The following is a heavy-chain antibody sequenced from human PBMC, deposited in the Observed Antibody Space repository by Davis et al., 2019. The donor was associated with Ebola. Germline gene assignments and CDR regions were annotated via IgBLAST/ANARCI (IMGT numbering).Heavy chain of an antibody. CDR1: GFTFYRYE. D-gene: IGHD3-9*01. CDR2: SSGSGTST. CDR3: ARDAFSLSRYDTEDH. Sequence: GGSLRLSCAASGFTFYRYEMNWVRQAPGKGLEWVTYSSGSGTSTFHADSVKGRFTISSDNARDSLYLQMDSLRVEDTAIYYCARDAFSLSRYDTEDHWGQGTLVTVSS. J-gene: IGHJ4*02. V-gene: IGHV3-48*03.